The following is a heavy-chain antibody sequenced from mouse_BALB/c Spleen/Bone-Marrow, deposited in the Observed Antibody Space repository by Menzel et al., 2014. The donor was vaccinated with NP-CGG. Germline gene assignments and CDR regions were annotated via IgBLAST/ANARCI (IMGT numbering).Heavy chain of an antibody. CDR2: IDTSDSYT. CDR1: GYAFTDRW. D-gene: IGHD2-4*01. CDR3: ARGGDDFSLDY. Sequence: QVQLQQSGTEPVVPGALVKKSCKASGYAFTDRWINWGKQRPGQGLEWIGAIDTSDSYTNYNQKFKGKATLTVDESSSTAYIHLSSLTSEDSAVYYCARGGDDFSLDYWGQRTSVTVSS. V-gene: IGHV1-69*01. J-gene: IGHJ4*01.